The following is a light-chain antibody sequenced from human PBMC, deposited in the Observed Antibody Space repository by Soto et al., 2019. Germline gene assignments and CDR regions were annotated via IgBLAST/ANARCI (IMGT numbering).Light chain of an antibody. V-gene: IGKV3-15*01. Sequence: EIVMTQSPGTLSVSPGERATISCRASQSVSSKLAWYQQKPGQAPRLLFYGASTVATGIPARFSGSGSETEFTLSISSLQSEDFAVYYCQQYNNWPWTFGQGTKVEIK. CDR2: GAS. CDR1: QSVSSK. J-gene: IGKJ1*01. CDR3: QQYNNWPWT.